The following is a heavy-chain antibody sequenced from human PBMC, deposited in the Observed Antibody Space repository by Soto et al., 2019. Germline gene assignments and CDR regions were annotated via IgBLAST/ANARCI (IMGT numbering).Heavy chain of an antibody. Sequence: AGGKVSCKAYGYTFTRYGITWVLQAPGQGLEWMGWISAYNGNTNYAQKLQGRVTMTTDTSTSTAYMELRSLRSDHPAVYYCARDLRYFDPFDYWGQGTLLTDSS. V-gene: IGHV1-18*01. CDR2: ISAYNGNT. J-gene: IGHJ4*02. CDR1: GYTFTRYG. CDR3: ARDLRYFDPFDY. D-gene: IGHD3-9*01.